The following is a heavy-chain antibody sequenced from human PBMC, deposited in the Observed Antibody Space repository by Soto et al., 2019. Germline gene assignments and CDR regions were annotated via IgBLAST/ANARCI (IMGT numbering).Heavy chain of an antibody. CDR1: GFTFSNYA. CDR3: AKDQGSSWYEIDY. J-gene: IGHJ4*02. Sequence: VQLLESGGGLGQPGGSLRLSCAASGFTFSNYAVTWVRQAPGKGLEWVSTISGSGGSTYYADSVKGRFTISRDNSKNTLYLQMNSLRAEDTAVYYCAKDQGSSWYEIDYWGQGNLVTVSS. D-gene: IGHD6-13*01. V-gene: IGHV3-23*01. CDR2: ISGSGGST.